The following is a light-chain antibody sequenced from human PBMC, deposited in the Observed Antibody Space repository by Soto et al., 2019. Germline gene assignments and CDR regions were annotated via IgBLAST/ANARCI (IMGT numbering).Light chain of an antibody. CDR1: SSDVGGYNY. J-gene: IGLJ1*01. V-gene: IGLV2-14*01. CDR3: QSYASSLSTGFV. Sequence: QSALTQPASVSGSPGQSITISCTGTSSDVGGYNYVSWYQQHPGKAPTLLIYGNDNRPSGVPDRFSGSKSGTSASLAITGLRPEDEADYYCQSYASSLSTGFVFGTGTKVTVL. CDR2: GND.